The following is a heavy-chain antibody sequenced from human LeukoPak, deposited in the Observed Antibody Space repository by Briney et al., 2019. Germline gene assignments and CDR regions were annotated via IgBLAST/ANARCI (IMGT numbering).Heavy chain of an antibody. V-gene: IGHV5-51*01. CDR2: IYPDNSDT. CDR3: ARHITGTRRLDQ. J-gene: IGHJ4*02. D-gene: IGHD1-7*01. CDR1: GXSFTDYW. Sequence: GESLKISCKGSGXSFTDYWIGWVRQMPGKGLEWMGIIYPDNSDTRISPSFQGQVTISADRSISTAYLQWSSLEASDTAMYYCARHITGTRRLDQWGQGTLVTVS.